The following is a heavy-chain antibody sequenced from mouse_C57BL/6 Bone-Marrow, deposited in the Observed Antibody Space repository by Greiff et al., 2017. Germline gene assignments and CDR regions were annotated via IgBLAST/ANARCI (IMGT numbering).Heavy chain of an antibody. CDR2: ISNGGGST. CDR3: ARRLLYAMDY. J-gene: IGHJ4*01. V-gene: IGHV5-12*01. Sequence: DVKLVESGGGLVQPGGSLKLSCAASGFTFSDYYMYWVRQTPEKRLEWVAYISNGGGSTYYPDTVKGRFTISRDNAKNTLYLQMSRLKSEDTAMYYCARRLLYAMDYWGQGTSVTVSS. CDR1: GFTFSDYY.